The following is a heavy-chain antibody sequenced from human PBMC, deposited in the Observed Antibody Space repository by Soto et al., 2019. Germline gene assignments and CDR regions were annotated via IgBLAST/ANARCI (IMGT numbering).Heavy chain of an antibody. J-gene: IGHJ4*02. Sequence: GSLRLSCAASGFTFSGSTMHWVRQASGKGLEWVGRIRSKANSYATAYAASVNGRFTISRDDSKNTASLQMNSLKTEDTAVYYCTRLSDCGDDCSDYWGQGTLVTVSS. CDR1: GFTFSGST. CDR2: IRSKANSYAT. CDR3: TRLSDCGDDCSDY. D-gene: IGHD2-21*01. V-gene: IGHV3-73*01.